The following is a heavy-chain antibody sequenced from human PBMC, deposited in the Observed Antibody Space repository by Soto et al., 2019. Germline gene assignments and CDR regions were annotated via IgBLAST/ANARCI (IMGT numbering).Heavy chain of an antibody. CDR2: ISGSGDST. D-gene: IGHD3-10*01. CDR3: AKGIGQEFRTFDY. J-gene: IGHJ4*02. Sequence: GGSLRLSCAASGFTFSSYAMSWVRQAPGKGLEWVSAISGSGDSTYYADSVKGRFTSSRDNSKNTLYLQMNSLRDDDTDVYYCAKGIGQEFRTFDYWGQGTLVTVSS. V-gene: IGHV3-23*01. CDR1: GFTFSSYA.